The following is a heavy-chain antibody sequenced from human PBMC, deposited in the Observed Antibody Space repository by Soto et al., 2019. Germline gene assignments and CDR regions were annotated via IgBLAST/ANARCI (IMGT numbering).Heavy chain of an antibody. D-gene: IGHD3-3*01. CDR1: GDSMSPFY. CDR2: IYYSGTT. Sequence: QVPLQESGPGLVKPSETLSLTCTVSGDSMSPFYWNWIRQSPGKGLEWIGYIYYSGTTNYNPSLKGRVAISVDTSKNQFYLKLSSVTAADTAVYYCARGVYDYWSGYYAGSGLDVWGQGTKVTVSS. CDR3: ARGVYDYWSGYYAGSGLDV. V-gene: IGHV4-59*13. J-gene: IGHJ6*02.